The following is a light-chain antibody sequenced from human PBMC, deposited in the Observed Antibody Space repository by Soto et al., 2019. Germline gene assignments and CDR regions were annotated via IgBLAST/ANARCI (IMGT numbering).Light chain of an antibody. CDR1: QSISSW. J-gene: IGKJ1*01. Sequence: DIQMTQSPSTLSASVGDRVTITCRASQSISSWLAWYQQKPGKAPKLLIYDASSLESGVPSRFSGSGSGTEFTLTISSLQPDDFATYYCQKYNSYSSWTFGQGTKVEIK. CDR3: QKYNSYSSWT. V-gene: IGKV1-5*01. CDR2: DAS.